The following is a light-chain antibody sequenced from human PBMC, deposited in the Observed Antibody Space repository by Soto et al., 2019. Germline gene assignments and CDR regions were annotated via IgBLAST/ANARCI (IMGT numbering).Light chain of an antibody. Sequence: QSALTQPPSVSGSPGQSVTISCTGTISDAGFYARVAWYQQSPGAASKLLIYDVSNRPSGVPDRFSGSQSGTTASLTISGLQPEDEADYYCNSYTSRSTYVFGTGTKLTV. CDR1: ISDAGFYAR. V-gene: IGLV2-18*02. J-gene: IGLJ1*01. CDR2: DVS. CDR3: NSYTSRSTYV.